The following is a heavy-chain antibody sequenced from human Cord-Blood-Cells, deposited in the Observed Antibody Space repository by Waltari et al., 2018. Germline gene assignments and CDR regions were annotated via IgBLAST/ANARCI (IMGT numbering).Heavy chain of an antibody. Sequence: EVQLVESGGGLVQPGRSLRLSCAASGFTFDDYAMHWVRQAPGKGLEWVSGISGNSGSIGYADSVKGRFTISRDNAKNSLYLQMNSLRAEDTALYYCAKGDVVVVAARFDYWGQGTLVTVSS. D-gene: IGHD2-15*01. CDR3: AKGDVVVVAARFDY. CDR2: ISGNSGSI. J-gene: IGHJ4*02. CDR1: GFTFDDYA. V-gene: IGHV3-9*01.